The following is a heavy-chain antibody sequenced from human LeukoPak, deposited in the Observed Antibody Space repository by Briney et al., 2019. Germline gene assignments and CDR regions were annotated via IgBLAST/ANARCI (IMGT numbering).Heavy chain of an antibody. CDR2: VYYSGST. V-gene: IGHV4-38-2*02. Sequence: SETLSLTCTVSGYSIRNGYYWGWIRQPPGKGLEWIGSVYYSGSTSYNPSLKSRVTISLDTSKNQFSLKLSSVTAADTAVYYCARPYYDSSGYYHDAFDIWGQGTMVTVSS. CDR1: GYSIRNGYY. J-gene: IGHJ3*02. CDR3: ARPYYDSSGYYHDAFDI. D-gene: IGHD3-22*01.